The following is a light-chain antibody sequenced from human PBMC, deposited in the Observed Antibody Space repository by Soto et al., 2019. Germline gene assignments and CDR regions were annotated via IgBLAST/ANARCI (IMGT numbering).Light chain of an antibody. CDR2: DAS. V-gene: IGKV3-11*01. CDR1: QRVSSY. CDR3: QQRSNWLLT. Sequence: EIVLTQSPATLSLSPGERATLSCRASQRVSSYLAWYQQKPGQAPRLLIYDASNRATGIPARFSGSGSGTDCPLTISSLEPEEFAVYYCQQRSNWLLTFGGGTKVEIK. J-gene: IGKJ4*01.